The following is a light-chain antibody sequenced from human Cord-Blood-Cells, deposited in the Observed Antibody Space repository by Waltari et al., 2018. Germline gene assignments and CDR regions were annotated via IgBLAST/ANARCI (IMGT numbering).Light chain of an antibody. V-gene: IGKV3-15*01. CDR1: QSVSSN. Sequence: EIVLTHLSATLSVSPRVRSTPSRRASQSVSSNLPWYQQKPGQAPRLLIYGASTKATGIPARFSGSGSGTEFTLTISSLQSEDFAVYYCQQYNNWPLTFGGGTKVEIK. CDR2: GAS. J-gene: IGKJ4*01. CDR3: QQYNNWPLT.